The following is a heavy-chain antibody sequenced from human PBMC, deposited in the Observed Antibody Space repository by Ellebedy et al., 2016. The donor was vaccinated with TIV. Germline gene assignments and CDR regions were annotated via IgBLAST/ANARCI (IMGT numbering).Heavy chain of an antibody. J-gene: IGHJ4*02. CDR2: ISSDGSSK. D-gene: IGHD1-1*01. Sequence: GESLKISCAASEFTFNTYGMNWVRQAPGKGLEGVALISSDGSSKSYADSVKGRFTISRDNSKNTLYLQMNSLREGDTAVYYCAKRYRSYFDYWGQGTLVTVSS. CDR3: AKRYRSYFDY. CDR1: EFTFNTYG. V-gene: IGHV3-30*18.